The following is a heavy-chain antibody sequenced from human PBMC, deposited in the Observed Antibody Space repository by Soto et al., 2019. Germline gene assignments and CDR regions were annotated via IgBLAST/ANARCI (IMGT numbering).Heavy chain of an antibody. CDR3: AHPRGYGVFDAYDI. CDR2: ISGSGGST. J-gene: IGHJ3*02. D-gene: IGHD4-17*01. CDR1: GFTFSTYA. Sequence: EAQLLESGGGLVQPGGSLRISCAASGFTFSTYAMSWVRQAPGKGLEWVSAISGSGGSTYYADSVKGRFTISRDNSMNTLYLQMNSLIIEDTAAYYCAHPRGYGVFDAYDIWGQGTMVTVSS. V-gene: IGHV3-23*01.